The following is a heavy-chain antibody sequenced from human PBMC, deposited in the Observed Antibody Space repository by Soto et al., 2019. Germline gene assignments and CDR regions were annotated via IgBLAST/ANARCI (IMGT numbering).Heavy chain of an antibody. J-gene: IGHJ5*02. V-gene: IGHV4-34*01. Sequence: PSETLSLTCAVYGGSFSGYYWTWIRQPPGTGLEWIGEINHTGNAYYNPSLKSRVTISVDTSKNQFSLKLTSVTAADAALYYCARDFFDSSDYTTNWFDPWGQGTLVTVSS. D-gene: IGHD3-22*01. CDR2: INHTGNA. CDR1: GGSFSGYY. CDR3: ARDFFDSSDYTTNWFDP.